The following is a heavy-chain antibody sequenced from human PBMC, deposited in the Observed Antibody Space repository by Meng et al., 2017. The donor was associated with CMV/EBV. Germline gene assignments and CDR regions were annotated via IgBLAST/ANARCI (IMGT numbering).Heavy chain of an antibody. CDR3: AKELGRGPGGFSWFDP. V-gene: IGHV3-23*01. CDR1: GFTFSSYA. J-gene: IGHJ5*02. Sequence: GESLKISCAASGFTFSSYAMSWVRQAPGKGLEWVSAISGSGGSTYYADSVKGRFTISRDNSKNTLYLQMNSLRAEDTAVYYCAKELGRGPGGFSWFDPWGQGTLVTVSS. CDR2: ISGSGGST. D-gene: IGHD2-8*02.